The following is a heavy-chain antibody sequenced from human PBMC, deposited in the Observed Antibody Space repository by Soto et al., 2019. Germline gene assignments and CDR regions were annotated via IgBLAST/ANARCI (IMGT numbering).Heavy chain of an antibody. V-gene: IGHV1-3*01. D-gene: IGHD3-22*01. J-gene: IGHJ4*02. CDR3: ARQFYYDSSGPSCTFDY. CDR2: INAGNGNT. CDR1: GYTFTSYA. Sequence: ASVKVSCKASGYTFTSYAMHWVRQAPGQRLEWMGWINAGNGNTKYSQKLQGRVTITTDTSASTAYMELRSLRSDDTAVYYCARQFYYDSSGPSCTFDYWGQGTLVTVSS.